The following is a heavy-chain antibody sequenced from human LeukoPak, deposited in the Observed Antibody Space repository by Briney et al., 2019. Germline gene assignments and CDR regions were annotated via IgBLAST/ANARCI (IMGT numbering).Heavy chain of an antibody. Sequence: GGSLRLSCAASGFTFSSYAMSWVRQAPGKGLEWVSAISGSGGSTYYADSVKGRFTISRDNSKSTLYLQMNSLRAEDTAVYYCAKDRPAAYCGGDCSYWGQGTLVTVSS. CDR3: AKDRPAAYCGGDCSY. V-gene: IGHV3-23*01. CDR1: GFTFSSYA. J-gene: IGHJ4*02. CDR2: ISGSGGST. D-gene: IGHD2-21*02.